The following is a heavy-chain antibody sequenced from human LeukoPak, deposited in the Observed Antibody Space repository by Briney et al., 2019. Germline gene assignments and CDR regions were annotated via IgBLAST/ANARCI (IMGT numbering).Heavy chain of an antibody. CDR3: AKDRRIQLGLGCDY. V-gene: IGHV3-23*01. J-gene: IGHJ4*02. Sequence: PGGSLRLSCAASGFTYSSYAMSWVRQAPGKGLEWVSAISGSGGSTYYVDSVKGRFTISRDNSKNTLYLQMNSLRAEDTAVYYCAKDRRIQLGLGCDYWGQGTLVTVSS. CDR1: GFTYSSYA. D-gene: IGHD5-18*01. CDR2: ISGSGGST.